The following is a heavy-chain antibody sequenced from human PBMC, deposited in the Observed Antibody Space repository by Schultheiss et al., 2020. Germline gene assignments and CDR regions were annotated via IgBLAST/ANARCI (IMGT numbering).Heavy chain of an antibody. V-gene: IGHV4-38-2*02. J-gene: IGHJ5*02. CDR2: IYHSGST. Sequence: SETLSLTCTVSGYSISSGYYWGWIRQPPGKGLEWIGSIYHSGSTYYNPSLKSRVTISVDTSKNQFSLKLSSVTAADTAVYYCSYGSGSGDGVSWGQGTLVTVSS. CDR1: GYSISSGYY. CDR3: SYGSGSGDGVS. D-gene: IGHD3-10*01.